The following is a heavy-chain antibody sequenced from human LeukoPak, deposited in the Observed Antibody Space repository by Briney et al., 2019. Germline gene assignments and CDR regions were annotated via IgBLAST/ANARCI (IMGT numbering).Heavy chain of an antibody. CDR2: ISWNSGSI. Sequence: GRSLRLSCAASGFTFDDYAMHWVRQAPGKGLEWVSGISWNSGSIGYADSVKGRFTISRDNAKNSLYLQMNSLRAEDTAVYYCAKDKVYFDYWGQGTLVTVSS. V-gene: IGHV3-9*01. J-gene: IGHJ4*02. CDR3: AKDKVYFDY. CDR1: GFTFDDYA.